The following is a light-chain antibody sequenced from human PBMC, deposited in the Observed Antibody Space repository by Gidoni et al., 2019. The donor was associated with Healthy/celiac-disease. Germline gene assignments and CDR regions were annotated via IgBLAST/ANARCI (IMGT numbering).Light chain of an antibody. CDR3: QQYGSSLIT. Sequence: EIVFTQSPGTLSLSPGQRATLSCRASQSVSSSYLAWYQQKPGQAPRLLIYGASSRATGIPDRFSGSGSGTDVTLTISRLEPEDVAVYYCQQYGSSLITFGQGTRLEIK. CDR1: QSVSSSY. J-gene: IGKJ5*01. V-gene: IGKV3-20*01. CDR2: GAS.